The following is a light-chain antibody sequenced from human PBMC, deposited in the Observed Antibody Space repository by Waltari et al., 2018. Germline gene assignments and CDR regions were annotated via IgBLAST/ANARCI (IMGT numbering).Light chain of an antibody. CDR3: SSYTSSSTLV. J-gene: IGLJ2*01. V-gene: IGLV2-14*01. Sequence: QSALTQPASVSGSPGRSITISCTGTSRTVGGFNYVSWYQQHPGKAPKPMIYEVSNRPSGVSNRFSGSKSGNTASLTISGLQAEDEADYYCSSYTSSSTLVFGGGTKLTVL. CDR2: EVS. CDR1: SRTVGGFNY.